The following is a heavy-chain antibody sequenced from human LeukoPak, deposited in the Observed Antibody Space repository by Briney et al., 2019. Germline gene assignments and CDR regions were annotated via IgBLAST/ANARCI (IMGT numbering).Heavy chain of an antibody. CDR1: EFSLSTYG. Sequence: QTGGSLRLSCAASEFSLSTYGMHWVRQAPGKGLEWVSGITGDDGRTHYADSVRGRFTISRDNSKNTLSLHMSSLRAEDTAIYYCASSIRFGEDYWGQGTLVTVSP. CDR3: ASSIRFGEDY. D-gene: IGHD3-16*01. CDR2: ITGDDGRT. V-gene: IGHV3-23*01. J-gene: IGHJ4*02.